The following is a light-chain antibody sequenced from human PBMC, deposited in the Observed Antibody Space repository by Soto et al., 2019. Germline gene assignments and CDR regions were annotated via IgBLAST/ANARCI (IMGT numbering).Light chain of an antibody. CDR1: QSVSSSY. CDR3: QQYGTSQS. CDR2: GAS. V-gene: IGKV3-20*01. J-gene: IGKJ1*01. Sequence: EIVLTQSPGTLSLSPGERATLSCRASQSVSSSYLDWYQQKPGQAPRLLIDGASSRATGIPDRFSGSGSVTTFTITIRRREREDFDVYYCQQYGTSQSFGQGTKVE.